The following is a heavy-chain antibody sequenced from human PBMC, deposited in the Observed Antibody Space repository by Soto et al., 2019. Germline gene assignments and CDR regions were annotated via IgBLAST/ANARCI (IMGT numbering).Heavy chain of an antibody. V-gene: IGHV3-23*01. D-gene: IGHD3-10*01. CDR2: LDGAGGST. CDR3: AAPRDEYGSGVSWFTYGMDI. Sequence: PGGSLRLSCLASGFTFSDFAMTWVRHVPGRGLEWVASLDGAGGSTYYAESVRGRFSISGGNSQNTLFLQMKRLTVDDTAIYYCAAPRDEYGSGVSWFTYGMDIWGQGPTVTVYS. J-gene: IGHJ6*02. CDR1: GFTFSDFA.